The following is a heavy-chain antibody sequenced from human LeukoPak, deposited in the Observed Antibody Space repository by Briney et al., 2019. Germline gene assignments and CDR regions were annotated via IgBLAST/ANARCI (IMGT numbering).Heavy chain of an antibody. J-gene: IGHJ4*02. CDR3: ARAIVEGRVWYHFDY. CDR1: GLIVSSNY. D-gene: IGHD1-26*01. V-gene: IGHV3-53*01. Sequence: GGSLRLSCAASGLIVSSNYMTWVRQTPGKGLEWVSVIYHAGNTFFADSLKGGFTVSRDDSKNTLYLQMNSLRAEDTVVYYCARAIVEGRVWYHFDYWGQGTLVSV. CDR2: IYHAGNT.